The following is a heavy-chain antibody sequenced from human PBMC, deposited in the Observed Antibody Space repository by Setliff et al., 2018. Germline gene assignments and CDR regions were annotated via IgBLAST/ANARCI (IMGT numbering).Heavy chain of an antibody. V-gene: IGHV3-20*01. Sequence: GGSLRLSCVASGFTFSSYGMSWVRQAPGKGLEWVSGINSNGGSTGYADSVKGRFTISRDNAKNSLYLQMDSLRAEDTALYHCVRDRHSAGYYGDAFDLWGQGTMVTVSS. CDR2: INSNGGST. CDR1: GFTFSSYG. D-gene: IGHD3-9*01. J-gene: IGHJ3*01. CDR3: VRDRHSAGYYGDAFDL.